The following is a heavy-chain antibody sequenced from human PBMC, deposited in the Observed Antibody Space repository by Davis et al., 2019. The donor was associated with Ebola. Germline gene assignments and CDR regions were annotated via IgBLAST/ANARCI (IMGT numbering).Heavy chain of an antibody. Sequence: PGGSLRLSCAASGFAFDIYGMHWVRQAPGKGLEWLAVMSYDGNNKYYADSVKGRFTISRDNSENTLYLQMEGLRLEDTAVYYCAKDGEDHLWGTYRSPLDSWGQGTLVTVSS. J-gene: IGHJ4*02. CDR1: GFAFDIYG. D-gene: IGHD3-16*02. CDR2: MSYDGNNK. CDR3: AKDGEDHLWGTYRSPLDS. V-gene: IGHV3-30*18.